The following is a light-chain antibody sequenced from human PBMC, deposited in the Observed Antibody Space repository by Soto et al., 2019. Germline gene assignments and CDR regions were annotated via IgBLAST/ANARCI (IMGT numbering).Light chain of an antibody. CDR3: QQYYSTPQP. J-gene: IGKJ1*01. Sequence: DIVMTQSPDSLAVSLGERATTNCKSSQSVLYSSNNKNYLAWYQQKPGQPPKLLIYWASTRESGVPDRFSGSGSGTDFTLTISSLQAEDVAVYYCQQYYSTPQPFGQGTKVEIK. CDR1: QSVLYSSNNKNY. CDR2: WAS. V-gene: IGKV4-1*01.